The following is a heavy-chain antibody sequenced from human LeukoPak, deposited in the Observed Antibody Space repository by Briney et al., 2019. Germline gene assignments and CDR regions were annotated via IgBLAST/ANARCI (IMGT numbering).Heavy chain of an antibody. D-gene: IGHD6-13*01. J-gene: IGHJ4*02. CDR2: IKSKTDGGTP. V-gene: IGHV3-15*01. CDR1: GFTFSNAW. Sequence: PGGSLRLSCAASGFTFSNAWMSWVRQAPGKGLEWVGRIKSKTDGGTPDYAAPVKGRFTISRDDSKNTLYLQMNSLKIEDTAVYYCTGVSRSSWYDYWGQGTLVTVSS. CDR3: TGVSRSSWYDY.